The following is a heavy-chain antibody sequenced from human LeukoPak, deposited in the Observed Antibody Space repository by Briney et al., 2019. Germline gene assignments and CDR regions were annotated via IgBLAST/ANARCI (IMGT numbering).Heavy chain of an antibody. V-gene: IGHV3-7*03. J-gene: IGHJ4*02. CDR1: GFPFNAYW. D-gene: IGHD6-13*01. Sequence: PGGSLRLSCAASGFPFNAYWVTWVRQAPGKGLEWVANIRQDGDTKYYVDSVKGRFTISRDNAMNSLYLQMNSLRAEDTAIYYCARSLPYGTTWYGRSDFWGQGTLVTVSS. CDR3: ARSLPYGTTWYGRSDF. CDR2: IRQDGDTK.